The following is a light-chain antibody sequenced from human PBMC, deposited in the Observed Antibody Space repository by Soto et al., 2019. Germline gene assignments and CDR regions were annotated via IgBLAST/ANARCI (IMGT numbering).Light chain of an antibody. CDR3: QERRNWPPEFT. CDR2: DAS. CDR1: QSISAY. Sequence: EIVLTQSPATLSLSPGERATLSCRASQSISAYLAWYQQKPGQAPRLLIYDASNRATGIPARFSGSGSGTDFTLTIRSLEPADFAVYYCQERRNWPPEFTFGPGTKVDIK. V-gene: IGKV3-11*01. J-gene: IGKJ3*01.